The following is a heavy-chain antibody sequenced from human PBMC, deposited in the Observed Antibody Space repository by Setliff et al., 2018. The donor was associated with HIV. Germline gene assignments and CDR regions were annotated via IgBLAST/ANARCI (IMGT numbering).Heavy chain of an antibody. CDR1: GYSFTNHY. CDR3: ARDFGGYCSSMSCPGLFDP. J-gene: IGHJ5*02. D-gene: IGHD2-2*01. CDR2: INPTGGST. V-gene: IGHV1-46*01. Sequence: ASVKVSCKPSGYSFTNHYMHWVRHAPGQGLEWMGVINPTGGSTRNTQKFQGRVAMTRDTSTSTVYMELSSLRSEDTAVYYCARDFGGYCSSMSCPGLFDPWGQGTLVTVSS.